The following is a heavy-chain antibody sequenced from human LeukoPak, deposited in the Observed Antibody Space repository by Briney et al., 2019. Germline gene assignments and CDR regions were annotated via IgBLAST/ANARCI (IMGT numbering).Heavy chain of an antibody. V-gene: IGHV3-7*01. CDR1: GFTFSGYW. CDR3: ARCGSESDY. Sequence: GGSLRLSCAASGFTFSGYWMTWVRQAPGKGLEWVANIKEDGSQKNYVDSVKGRFTISRDNAKDSLYLQMDSLRAEDAAVYYCARCGSESDYWGQGTLVTVSS. D-gene: IGHD1-26*01. CDR2: IKEDGSQK. J-gene: IGHJ4*02.